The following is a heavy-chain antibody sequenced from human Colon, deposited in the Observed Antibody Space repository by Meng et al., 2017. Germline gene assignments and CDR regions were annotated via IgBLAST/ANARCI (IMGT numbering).Heavy chain of an antibody. D-gene: IGHD4-17*01. J-gene: IGHJ5*02. V-gene: IGHV4-30-4*01. CDR1: GGSISSGDYY. Sequence: QVQLEEAGPGLGQPSKTLLSTCPVSGGSISSGDYYWSWIRQPPGKGLEWIGYIYYSGSTYSNASLKSRVTISIDRSKNQFSLKLSSVTAADTAVYYCARDRKHYGERGWFDPWGQGTLVTVSS. CDR2: IYYSGST. CDR3: ARDRKHYGERGWFDP.